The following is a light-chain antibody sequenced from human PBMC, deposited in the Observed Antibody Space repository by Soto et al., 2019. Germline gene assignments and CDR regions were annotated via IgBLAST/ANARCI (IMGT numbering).Light chain of an antibody. V-gene: IGKV3-11*01. J-gene: IGKJ4*01. CDR3: QQRSNWLT. CDR2: DAS. CDR1: QSVSSY. Sequence: EIVLTQSPATLSLSPGERATLSCRASQSVSSYLAWYQQKPGQAPRLLIYDASNRATGIPARFSGSGSGTDVTLTISSVETEDSAVYYCQQRSNWLTFGGGTKVEIK.